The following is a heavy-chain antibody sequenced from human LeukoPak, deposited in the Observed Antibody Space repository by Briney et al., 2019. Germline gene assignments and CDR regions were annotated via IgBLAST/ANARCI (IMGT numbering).Heavy chain of an antibody. CDR1: GGSISSGGYY. V-gene: IGHV4-61*02. CDR2: IYTSGST. J-gene: IGHJ3*02. CDR3: ARVTYSSSSISLDAFDI. D-gene: IGHD6-6*01. Sequence: SETLSLTCTVSGGSISSGGYYWSWIRQPPGKGLEWIGRIYTSGSTNYNPSLKSRVTMSVDTSKNQFSLKLSSVTAADTAVYYCARVTYSSSSISLDAFDIWGQGTMVTVSS.